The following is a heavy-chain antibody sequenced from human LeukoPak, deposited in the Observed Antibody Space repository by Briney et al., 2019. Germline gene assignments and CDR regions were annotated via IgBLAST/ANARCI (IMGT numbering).Heavy chain of an antibody. D-gene: IGHD3-16*01. CDR2: ISGSGVST. CDR1: GFTFSSSA. V-gene: IGHV3-23*01. Sequence: GGSLRLSCAASGFTFSSSAMSWVRQAPGKGLEWVSAISGSGVSTYYADSVKGRFTISRDNSKDTLCLQMNSLRAEDTAVYYCARSHRGGYYFDYWGQGTLVTVSS. J-gene: IGHJ4*02. CDR3: ARSHRGGYYFDY.